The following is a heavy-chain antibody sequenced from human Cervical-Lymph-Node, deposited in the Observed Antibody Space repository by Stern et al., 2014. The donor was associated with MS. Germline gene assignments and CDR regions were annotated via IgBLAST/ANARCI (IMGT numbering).Heavy chain of an antibody. CDR2: IWHSGYT. J-gene: IGHJ4*02. D-gene: IGHD6-13*01. CDR3: ARRVGQQMVHFDY. V-gene: IGHV4/OR15-8*02. Sequence: QLQLQESGPGLVKPSETLSLTCGVSGGSISSGTWWSWVRQSPGKGLEWIGEIWHSGYTNFNPSFKSRVPLSYDTSKNQLYLALNARSAADTAVYYCARRVGQQMVHFDYWGQGPLVIVSS. CDR1: GGSISSGTW.